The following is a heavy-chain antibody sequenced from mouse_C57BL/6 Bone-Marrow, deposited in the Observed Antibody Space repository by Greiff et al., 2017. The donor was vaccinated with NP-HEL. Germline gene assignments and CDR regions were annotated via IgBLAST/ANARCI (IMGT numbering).Heavy chain of an antibody. J-gene: IGHJ2*01. Sequence: QVQLQQSGAELVRPGTSVKMSCKASGYTFTNYWIGWAKQRPGHGLEWIGDIYPGGGYTNYNEKFKGKATLTADKSSSTAYMQLSSLTSENSAIDDCARWSPSMVTTGYYFDYWGQGTTLTVSS. V-gene: IGHV1-63*01. D-gene: IGHD2-2*01. CDR3: ARWSPSMVTTGYYFDY. CDR1: GYTFTNYW. CDR2: IYPGGGYT.